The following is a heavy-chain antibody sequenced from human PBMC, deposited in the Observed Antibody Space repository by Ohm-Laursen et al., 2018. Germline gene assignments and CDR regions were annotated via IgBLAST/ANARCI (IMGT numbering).Heavy chain of an antibody. CDR3: SRMDYFVWGSFRSPSHFCY. D-gene: IGHD3-16*02. Sequence: SDTLSLTCAVSGYSISSGYYWGWIRQPPGKGLEWIGYIYYSGSTNYNPSLKSRVTISVDTSKNQFSLKLSSVTAADTGMYFCSRMDYFVWGSFRSPSHFCYRGQGTPVTVS. CDR1: GYSISSGYY. V-gene: IGHV4-61*01. J-gene: IGHJ4*02. CDR2: IYYSGST.